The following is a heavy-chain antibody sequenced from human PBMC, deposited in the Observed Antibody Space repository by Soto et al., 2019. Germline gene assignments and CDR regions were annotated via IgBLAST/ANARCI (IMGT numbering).Heavy chain of an antibody. CDR1: GFTFSSYA. Sequence: EEQLLESGGDLVQPGGSLKLSCAASGFTFSSYAMNWVRQAPGKGLEWVSSINGNGRKTSYADSARGRFTISRDNSKKTLFLHVNSLRAEDTAVYYCVKDLNFDFWTGYRYYAMEIWGQGTTVTVS. J-gene: IGHJ6*02. CDR3: VKDLNFDFWTGYRYYAMEI. D-gene: IGHD3-3*01. CDR2: INGNGRKT. V-gene: IGHV3-23*01.